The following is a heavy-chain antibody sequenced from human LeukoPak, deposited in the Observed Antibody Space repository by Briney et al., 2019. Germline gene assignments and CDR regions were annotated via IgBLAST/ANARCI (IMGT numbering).Heavy chain of an antibody. Sequence: GGSLRLSCAASGFSFSTYDMHWVRQAPGKGLEWVAVISSDGSHKYWADSVKGRFTISRDNSKNTVYLQMNSLRAEDTAVYYCAKGSIVWNYFDYWGQGTLVTVSS. J-gene: IGHJ4*02. CDR2: ISSDGSHK. CDR3: AKGSIVWNYFDY. CDR1: GFSFSTYD. D-gene: IGHD6-19*01. V-gene: IGHV3-30*18.